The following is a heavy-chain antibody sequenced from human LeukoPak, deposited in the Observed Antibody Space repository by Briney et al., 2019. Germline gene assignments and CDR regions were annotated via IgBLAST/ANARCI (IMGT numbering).Heavy chain of an antibody. CDR2: IIPILGII. J-gene: IGHJ2*01. CDR1: AGTFTSYA. CDR3: AGPLKSIAARLFDL. D-gene: IGHD6-6*01. Sequence: GSSVTVSFTASAGTFTSYAFSWVRQAPGQGLELMGRIIPILGIINYAQKFQGRVTFTAHKYTSTSYMEVSRLRSEDTAVYFCAGPLKSIAARLFDLWGRGPLVTGSS. V-gene: IGHV1-69*04.